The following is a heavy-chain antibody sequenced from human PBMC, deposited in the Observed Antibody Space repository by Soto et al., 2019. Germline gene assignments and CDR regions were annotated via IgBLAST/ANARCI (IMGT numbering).Heavy chain of an antibody. V-gene: IGHV4-39*01. Sequence: QLQLQESGPGLVKPSETLSLTCTVSGGSISSSSYYWGWIRQPPGKGLEWIGSIYYSGSTYYNPSLTSRVTISVDTSKNQFSLKLSSVTAADTAVYYCARHLSGIYCSGGSCDPFDYWGQGTLVTVSS. CDR1: GGSISSSSYY. CDR2: IYYSGST. J-gene: IGHJ4*02. CDR3: ARHLSGIYCSGGSCDPFDY. D-gene: IGHD2-15*01.